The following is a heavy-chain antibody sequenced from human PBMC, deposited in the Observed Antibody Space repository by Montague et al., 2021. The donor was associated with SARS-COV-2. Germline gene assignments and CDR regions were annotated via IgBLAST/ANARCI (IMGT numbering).Heavy chain of an antibody. CDR2: ISGSVGNT. CDR3: ASLGYCSGGRCYSGDY. J-gene: IGHJ4*02. D-gene: IGHD2-15*01. CDR1: GFTFSSYA. Sequence: SLRLSCAASGFTFSSYAMSWVRQAPGKGLEWVSGISGSVGNTYYSDSXXGRSTISRDNSKNTLYLQMNSLRAEDTAVYYCASLGYCSGGRCYSGDYWGQGTLVTVSS. V-gene: IGHV3-23*01.